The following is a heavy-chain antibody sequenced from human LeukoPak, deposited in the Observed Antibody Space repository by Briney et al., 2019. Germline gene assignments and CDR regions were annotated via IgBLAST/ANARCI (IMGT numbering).Heavy chain of an antibody. CDR3: ARGYTYGLDF. CDR1: GFTFSTYE. J-gene: IGHJ4*02. D-gene: IGHD5-18*01. Sequence: PGGSLRLSCAASGFTFSTYEMNWVRQAPGKELERVSYISSSGSTIYYADSVKGRFTISRHNAKNSLYLQMNSLRAEDTAIYYCARGYTYGLDFWGQGTLVTVSS. V-gene: IGHV3-48*03. CDR2: ISSSGSTI.